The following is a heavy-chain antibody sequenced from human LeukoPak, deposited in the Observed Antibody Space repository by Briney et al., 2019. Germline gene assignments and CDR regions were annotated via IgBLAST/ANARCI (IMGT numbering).Heavy chain of an antibody. CDR1: GYTFTSYD. CDR2: MNPKSGNT. D-gene: IGHD3-10*01. Sequence: ASVKVSCKASGYTFTSYDISWVRQATGQGLEWMGWMNPKSGNTGYAQKFQGRVTMTRNTSISTAYMELSSLRSEATAVYYCARGSGSGSYYAVVSGARWFDPWGQGTLVTVSS. CDR3: ARGSGSGSYYAVVSGARWFDP. V-gene: IGHV1-8*01. J-gene: IGHJ5*02.